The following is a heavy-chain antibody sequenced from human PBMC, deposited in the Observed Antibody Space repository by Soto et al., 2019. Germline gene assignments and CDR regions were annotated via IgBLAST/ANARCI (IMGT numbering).Heavy chain of an antibody. CDR3: ALHYGSGSNYYHYGMDV. J-gene: IGHJ6*02. CDR1: GGTFSSYA. Sequence: SVKVSCKASGGTFSSYAISWVRQAPGQGLEWMGGIIPIFGTADYAQKFQGRVTITADESTSTAYMELSSLRSEDTAVYYCALHYGSGSNYYHYGMDVWAQGTTVTVSS. D-gene: IGHD3-10*01. V-gene: IGHV1-69*13. CDR2: IIPIFGTA.